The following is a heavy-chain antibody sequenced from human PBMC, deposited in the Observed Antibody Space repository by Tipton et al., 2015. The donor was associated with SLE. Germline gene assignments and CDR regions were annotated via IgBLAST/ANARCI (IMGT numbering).Heavy chain of an antibody. CDR2: ISGSGGST. Sequence: SLRLSCAASGFTFSSYAMSWVRQAPGKGLEWVSAISGSGGSTYYADSLKGRFTISRDNSKNTLYLQMNSLRAEDTAVYYWAKGGYYGSGSWYCIDVWGQGTTVTVSS. V-gene: IGHV3-23*01. D-gene: IGHD3-10*01. CDR1: GFTFSSYA. CDR3: AKGGYYGSGSWYCIDV. J-gene: IGHJ6*02.